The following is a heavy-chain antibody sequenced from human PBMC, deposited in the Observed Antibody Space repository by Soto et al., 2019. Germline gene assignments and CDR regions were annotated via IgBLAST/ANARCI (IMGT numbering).Heavy chain of an antibody. CDR3: ANVPMWCGGSSCYTEGFDS. CDR1: GFVFSDYA. D-gene: IGHD2-21*01. CDR2: ISAGGDT. J-gene: IGHJ4*02. Sequence: GGSLRLSCVASGFVFSDYAMSWVRQAPGKGLEWVSAISAGGDTYYADSVKGRFTVSRANSKNTLYLQMNSLRAKDTAIYYCANVPMWCGGSSCYTEGFDSWGQGTLVTVSS. V-gene: IGHV3-23*01.